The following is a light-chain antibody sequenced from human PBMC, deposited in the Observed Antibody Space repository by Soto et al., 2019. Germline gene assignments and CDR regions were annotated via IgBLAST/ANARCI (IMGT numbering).Light chain of an antibody. CDR3: QQYNKFPSLT. CDR2: HAS. J-gene: IGKJ4*01. V-gene: IGKV3-15*01. CDR1: QSISSN. Sequence: EIVMTQSPATLSVSPGERATLSCRASQSISSNLAWYQQKPGQAPRLLIYHASTRATGIPTRFSGSGSGTEFTLTISSLQSEDFALYYCQQYNKFPSLTFGGGTKVEIK.